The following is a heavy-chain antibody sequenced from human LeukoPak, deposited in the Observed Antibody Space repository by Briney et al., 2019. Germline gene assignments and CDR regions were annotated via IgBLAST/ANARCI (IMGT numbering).Heavy chain of an antibody. V-gene: IGHV4-59*01. CDR3: ARAYGYCSSTSCLYYYYGMDV. CDR1: GGSISSCY. Sequence: SSETLSLTCTVSGGSISSCYWSWIRQPPGKGLEWIGYIYYSGSTNYNPSLKSRVTISVDTSKNQFSPKLSSVTAADTAVYYCARAYGYCSSTSCLYYYYGMDVWGQGTTVTVSS. CDR2: IYYSGST. J-gene: IGHJ6*02. D-gene: IGHD2-2*03.